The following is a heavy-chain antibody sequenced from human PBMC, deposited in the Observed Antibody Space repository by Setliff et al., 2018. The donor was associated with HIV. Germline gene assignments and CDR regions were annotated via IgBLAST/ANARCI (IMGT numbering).Heavy chain of an antibody. J-gene: IGHJ4*02. D-gene: IGHD6-19*01. V-gene: IGHV3-15*01. CDR3: STDLPSSGFFPDY. CDR1: GFTFSDAW. CDR2: IKRTSDGGAT. Sequence: GGSLRLSCAASGFTFSDAWMSWVRQTPEKGLEWIGRIKRTSDGGATEYAAPVKGRFIISRDDSKSILYLQMNSLKVDDTAMYYCSTDLPSSGFFPDYWGQGTLVTVSS.